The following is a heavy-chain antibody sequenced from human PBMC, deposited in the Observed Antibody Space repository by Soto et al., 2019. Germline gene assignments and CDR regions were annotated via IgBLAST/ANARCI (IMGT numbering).Heavy chain of an antibody. V-gene: IGHV1-8*01. CDR1: GYTFTSYD. J-gene: IGHJ5*02. CDR3: AYGIGENNWFDP. CDR2: MNPNSGNT. D-gene: IGHD3-10*01. Sequence: ASVKVSCKASGYTFTSYDINWVRQATGQGLEWMGWMNPNSGNTGYAQKFQGRVTMTRNTSISTAYMELSSLRSEDTAVYYCAYGIGENNWFDPWGQGTLVTVSS.